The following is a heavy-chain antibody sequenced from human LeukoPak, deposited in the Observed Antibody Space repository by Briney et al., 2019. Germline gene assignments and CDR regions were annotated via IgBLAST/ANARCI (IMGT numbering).Heavy chain of an antibody. V-gene: IGHV3-66*01. J-gene: IGHJ4*02. CDR1: GFTVSSNY. D-gene: IGHD3-16*01. CDR3: AMSGIIDY. Sequence: PGGSLRLSCAASGFTVSSNYMSWVRQAPGKGLEWVSVIYSGGSTYYADALKGRFTISRDNAKNSLYLQMNSLRAEDTAVYYCAMSGIIDYWGQGTLVTVSS. CDR2: IYSGGST.